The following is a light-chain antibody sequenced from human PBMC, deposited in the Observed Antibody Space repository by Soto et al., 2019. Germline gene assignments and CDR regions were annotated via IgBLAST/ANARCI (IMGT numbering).Light chain of an antibody. V-gene: IGKV3-20*01. Sequence: EIVLTKAPGALSLSPGERATLSCRASQSVGKNYLAWYQQKPGQAPRFLMYGASSRATGIPDRFSGSGSGTDFTLTISRLEPEDFAVYYCQQYADSPRTFGQGTKVEIK. J-gene: IGKJ1*01. CDR3: QQYADSPRT. CDR1: QSVGKNY. CDR2: GAS.